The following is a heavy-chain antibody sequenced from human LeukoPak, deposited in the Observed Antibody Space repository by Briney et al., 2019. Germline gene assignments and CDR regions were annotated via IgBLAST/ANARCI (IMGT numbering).Heavy chain of an antibody. D-gene: IGHD1-14*01. Sequence: GGSLRLSCAASGFTFSSCGFNWVRQAPGKGLEWVSSIGPTGTDRYYADSVRGRFTISRDNPKNSMYLQMDSLRDEDTAVYYCATETIGRHYDYWGQGTLLTVSS. CDR3: ATETIGRHYDY. CDR2: IGPTGTDR. V-gene: IGHV3-21*01. CDR1: GFTFSSCG. J-gene: IGHJ4*02.